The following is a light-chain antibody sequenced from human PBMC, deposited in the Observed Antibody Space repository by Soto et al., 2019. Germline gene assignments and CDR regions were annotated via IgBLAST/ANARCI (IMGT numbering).Light chain of an antibody. V-gene: IGLV1-51*01. Sequence: QSVLTQPPSVSAAPGQKVTISCSGSNSNIGNSYVSWYQQLPGTAPKLLIYDDNKRPSGIPDRFSGSKSGTSATLGITGLQTGDEADYYCGTWDTSLSAGGVFGTRTKVTVL. CDR1: NSNIGNSY. CDR3: GTWDTSLSAGGV. CDR2: DDN. J-gene: IGLJ1*01.